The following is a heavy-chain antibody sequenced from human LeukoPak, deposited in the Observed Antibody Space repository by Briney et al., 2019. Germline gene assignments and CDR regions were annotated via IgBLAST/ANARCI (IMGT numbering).Heavy chain of an antibody. V-gene: IGHV4-39*07. CDR2: IYYSGST. CDR1: GGSLSSSSYY. J-gene: IGHJ4*02. CDR3: ARGYSYGPLGY. Sequence: SETLSLTCTVSGGSLSSSSYYWGWIRQPPGKGLEWIGSIYYSGSTYYNPSLKSRVTISVDTSKNQFSLKLSSVTAADTAVYYCARGYSYGPLGYWGQGTLVTVSS. D-gene: IGHD5-18*01.